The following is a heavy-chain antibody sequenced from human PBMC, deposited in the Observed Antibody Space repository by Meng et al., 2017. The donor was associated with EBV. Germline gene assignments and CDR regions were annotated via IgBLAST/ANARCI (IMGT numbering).Heavy chain of an antibody. CDR2: INTYSGKA. D-gene: IGHD1-1*01. CDR1: GYTFRNYA. CDR3: ARGVEENGSHYPFDS. Sequence: VQHVQTGAEWNRPVASVKVSCKASGYTFRNYAINSMRQVPGQGLEWMGWINTYSGKATFAQGFTGRFVFSLDTPVTTAHLQISGLKTEDSAVYYCARGVEENGSHYPFDSWGQGTLVTVSS. V-gene: IGHV7-4-1*02. J-gene: IGHJ4*02.